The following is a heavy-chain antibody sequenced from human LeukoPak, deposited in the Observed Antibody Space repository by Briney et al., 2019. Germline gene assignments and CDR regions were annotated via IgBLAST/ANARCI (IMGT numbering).Heavy chain of an antibody. CDR1: GFTFSSYA. D-gene: IGHD2-2*01. V-gene: IGHV3-23*01. CDR2: ISGSGGST. CDR3: ATYSAVIVVVPAAIPPGAFDI. J-gene: IGHJ3*02. Sequence: GGSLRLSCAASGFTFSSYAMSWVRQAPGKGLEWVSAISGSGGSTYSADSVKGRFTISRDNSKNTLYLQMNSLRAEDTAVYYCATYSAVIVVVPAAIPPGAFDIWGQGTMVTVSS.